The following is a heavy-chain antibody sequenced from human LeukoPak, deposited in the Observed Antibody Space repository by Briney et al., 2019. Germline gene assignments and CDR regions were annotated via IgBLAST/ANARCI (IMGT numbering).Heavy chain of an antibody. J-gene: IGHJ4*02. D-gene: IGHD7-27*01. CDR1: GSTFSGFE. CDR2: ISSSGSGSTI. Sequence: GGSLRLSCVVSGSTFSGFEMNWVRQAPGKGLEWVSYISSSGSGSTIFYADSVKGRFTIFRDNAKNSLYLQMNSLRAEDTAVYYCARVLGFFDYWGQGTLVTVSS. V-gene: IGHV3-48*03. CDR3: ARVLGFFDY.